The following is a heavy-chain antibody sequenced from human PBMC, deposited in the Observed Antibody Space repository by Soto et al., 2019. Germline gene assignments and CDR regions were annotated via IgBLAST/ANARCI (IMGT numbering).Heavy chain of an antibody. V-gene: IGHV1-24*01. CDR2: FDPEDGET. Sequence: GASVKVSCKVSGYTLTELSMHWVRQARGKGLEWMGGFDPEDGETIYAQKFQGRVTMTEDTSTDTAYMELSSLRSEDTAVYYCATFTPITMIVTGAFDIWGQGTMVTVSS. CDR1: GYTLTELS. CDR3: ATFTPITMIVTGAFDI. D-gene: IGHD3-22*01. J-gene: IGHJ3*02.